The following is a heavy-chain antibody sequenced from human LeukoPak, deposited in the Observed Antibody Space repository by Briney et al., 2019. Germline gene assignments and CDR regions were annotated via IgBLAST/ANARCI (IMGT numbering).Heavy chain of an antibody. D-gene: IGHD2-15*01. CDR3: ARVVVVAAIAPHASYYFDY. CDR2: IYYSGRT. CDR1: GGSISSYY. V-gene: IGHV4-59*01. Sequence: SETLSLTCTVSGGSISSYYWSWIRQPPGRGLEWIGYIYYSGRTSYNPSLKSRVTISVDTSKNQFSLRLSSVTAADTAVYYCARVVVVAAIAPHASYYFDYWGQGTLVTVSS. J-gene: IGHJ4*02.